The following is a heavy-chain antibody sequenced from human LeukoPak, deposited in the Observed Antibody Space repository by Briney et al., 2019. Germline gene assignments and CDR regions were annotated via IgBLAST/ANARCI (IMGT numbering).Heavy chain of an antibody. CDR3: ARDTSSGWYASFDY. CDR1: SYTFTSYG. D-gene: IGHD6-19*01. CDR2: ISAYNGNT. Sequence: ASVKVSCKASSYTFTSYGISWVRRAPGQGLEWMGWISAYNGNTNYAQKLQGRVTMTTDTSTSTAYMELRSLRSDDTAVYYCARDTSSGWYASFDYWGQGTLVTVSS. V-gene: IGHV1-18*01. J-gene: IGHJ4*02.